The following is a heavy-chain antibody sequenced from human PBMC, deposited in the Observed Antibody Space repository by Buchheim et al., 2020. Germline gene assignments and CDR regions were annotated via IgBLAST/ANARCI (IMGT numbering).Heavy chain of an antibody. D-gene: IGHD3-16*01. J-gene: IGHJ4*02. CDR2: IWYDGSNK. V-gene: IGHV3-33*01. CDR3: ARGGSYEKPAFDY. Sequence: QVQLVESGGGVVQPGRSLRLSCAASGFTFSSYGMHWVRQAPGKGLEWVAVIWYDGSNKYYADSVKGRFTISRANSKNTLYLQMNSLRAEDTAVYYCARGGSYEKPAFDYWGQGAL. CDR1: GFTFSSYG.